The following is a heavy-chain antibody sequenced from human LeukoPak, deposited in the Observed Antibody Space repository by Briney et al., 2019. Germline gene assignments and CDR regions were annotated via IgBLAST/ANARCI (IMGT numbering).Heavy chain of an antibody. D-gene: IGHD6-19*01. CDR1: GFTFSSYA. Sequence: GGSLRLSCAASGFTFSSYAMSWVRQAPGKGLEWVSAISGSGGSTYYADSVKGRFTISRDNSKNTLYLQMNSLRAEDTAVYYRAKDHGCSSGWYSPNYFDYWGQGTLVTVSS. CDR2: ISGSGGST. J-gene: IGHJ4*02. V-gene: IGHV3-23*01. CDR3: AKDHGCSSGWYSPNYFDY.